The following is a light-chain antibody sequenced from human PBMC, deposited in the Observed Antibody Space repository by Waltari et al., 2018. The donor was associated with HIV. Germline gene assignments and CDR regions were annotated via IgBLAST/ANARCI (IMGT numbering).Light chain of an antibody. CDR1: HNISGF. Sequence: IQLTQSPSSLSAYLAYNVTITCRPSHNISGFLNWYQQKPGKAPKLLVFATSSLQSGVPSRFKGSASGMDFSLTINSLHPEDFATYYCQQSFSGFSFGPGTSVD. V-gene: IGKV1-39*01. CDR3: QQSFSGFS. J-gene: IGKJ3*01. CDR2: ATS.